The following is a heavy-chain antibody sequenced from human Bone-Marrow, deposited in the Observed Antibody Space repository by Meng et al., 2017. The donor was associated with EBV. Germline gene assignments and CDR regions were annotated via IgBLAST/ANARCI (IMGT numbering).Heavy chain of an antibody. Sequence: GQHVQSRAKVKKPGTSCKVSCNTSGHSFTTYDIHWVRHASGQGLEWMGWLSHYAQKLQGRVTMTTDTSTSTAYMELRSLRSDDTAVYYCARGKYYDNGGYSRSNYYFDFWGQGTLVTVSS. CDR3: ARGKYYDNGGYSRSNYYFDF. D-gene: IGHD3-22*01. CDR1: GHSFTTYD. J-gene: IGHJ4*02. V-gene: IGHV1-18*01. CDR2: LS.